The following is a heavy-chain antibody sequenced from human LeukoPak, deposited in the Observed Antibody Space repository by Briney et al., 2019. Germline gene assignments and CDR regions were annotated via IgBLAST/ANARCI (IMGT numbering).Heavy chain of an antibody. Sequence: ASVKVSCKASGYTFTGYYMHWVRQAPGQGLEWMGWINPNSGGTNYAQKFQGRVTMTRDTSISTAYMGLSRLRSDDTAVYYRAVDKQRTLTFDYWGQGTLVTVSS. J-gene: IGHJ4*02. CDR3: AVDKQRTLTFDY. V-gene: IGHV1-2*02. CDR2: INPNSGGT. CDR1: GYTFTGYY. D-gene: IGHD6-25*01.